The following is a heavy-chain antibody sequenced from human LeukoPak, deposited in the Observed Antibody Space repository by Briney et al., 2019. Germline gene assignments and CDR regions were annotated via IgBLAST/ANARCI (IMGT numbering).Heavy chain of an antibody. D-gene: IGHD2-2*01. CDR2: FTPNSGGT. CDR3: ARAGDYCSSTSCHSPLDY. Sequence: ASVKVSCKASGYTFTGYYMHWVRQAPGQGLEWMGWFTPNSGGTNYAQKFQGRVTMTRDTSISTAYMELSRLRSDDTAVYYCARAGDYCSSTSCHSPLDYWGQGTLVTVSS. V-gene: IGHV1-2*02. CDR1: GYTFTGYY. J-gene: IGHJ4*02.